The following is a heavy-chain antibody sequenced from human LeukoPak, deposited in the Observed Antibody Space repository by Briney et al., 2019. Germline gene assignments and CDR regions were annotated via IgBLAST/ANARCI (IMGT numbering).Heavy chain of an antibody. CDR3: ARRALDSSGSDYYYMDV. CDR1: GDSFTNYW. D-gene: IGHD6-19*01. J-gene: IGHJ6*03. Sequence: GESLKISCKAAGDSFTNYWIDWVRQMPGKSLEWMGTIYPGDSDTRYSPSFQGQVTISADKSISTAYLQWSSLKASDTAMYYCARRALDSSGSDYYYMDVWGKGTTVTVSS. V-gene: IGHV5-51*01. CDR2: IYPGDSDT.